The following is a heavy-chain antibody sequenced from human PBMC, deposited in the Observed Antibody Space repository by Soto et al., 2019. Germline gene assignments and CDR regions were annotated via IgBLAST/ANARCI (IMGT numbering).Heavy chain of an antibody. CDR1: GFTVSSNY. Sequence: GGSLRLSCAASGFTVSSNYMSWVRQAPGRGLEWVSVIYSGGSTYYADSVKGRFTISRDNSKNTLYLQMNSLRAEDTAVYYCARLTVVAATYWGQGTLVTVSS. D-gene: IGHD2-15*01. CDR3: ARLTVVAATY. CDR2: IYSGGST. V-gene: IGHV3-66*01. J-gene: IGHJ4*02.